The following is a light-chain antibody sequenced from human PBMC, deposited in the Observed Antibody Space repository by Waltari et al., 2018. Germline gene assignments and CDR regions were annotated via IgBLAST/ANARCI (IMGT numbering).Light chain of an antibody. CDR3: LQRSNWPQLT. CDR2: GAS. CDR1: QSVSSS. V-gene: IGKV3-15*01. Sequence: EIVMTQSPATLSLSPGERATLSCRASQSVSSSLAWYQHKPGQAPRLLIYGASSRATGIPDRFSGSGSGTDFTLTISSLEPEDVAVYYCLQRSNWPQLTFGGGTKVEIK. J-gene: IGKJ4*01.